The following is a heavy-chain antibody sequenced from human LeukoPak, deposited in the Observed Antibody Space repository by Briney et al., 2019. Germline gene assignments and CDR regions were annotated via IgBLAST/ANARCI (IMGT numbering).Heavy chain of an antibody. Sequence: GGSLRLSCAASGFTLSNYAMSWVRQAPGKGLDWVSAITGSGGNTYYADSVKGRFTISRDNSKNTLYLQMNSLRAEDTAVYYCAKWGDYDVLTGYYVSDYWGQGVLVTVSS. CDR1: GFTLSNYA. CDR3: AKWGDYDVLTGYYVSDY. CDR2: ITGSGGNT. V-gene: IGHV3-23*01. J-gene: IGHJ4*02. D-gene: IGHD3-9*01.